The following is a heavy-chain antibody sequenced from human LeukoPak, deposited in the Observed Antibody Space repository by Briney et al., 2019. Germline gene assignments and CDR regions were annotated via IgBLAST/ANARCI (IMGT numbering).Heavy chain of an antibody. CDR3: ARVRRYRGYDYVDY. V-gene: IGHV4-4*02. CDR1: GGSISSSNW. J-gene: IGHJ4*02. D-gene: IGHD5-12*01. Sequence: PSETLSLTCAVSGGSISSSNWWSWVRQPPGKGLEWIGEIYHSGSTNYNPSLKSRVTISVDKSKNQFSLKLSSVTAADTAIYYCARVRRYRGYDYVDYWGQGTLVTVSS. CDR2: IYHSGST.